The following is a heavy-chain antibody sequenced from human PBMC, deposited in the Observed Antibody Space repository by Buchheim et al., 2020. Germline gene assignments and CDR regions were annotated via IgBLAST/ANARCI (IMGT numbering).Heavy chain of an antibody. Sequence: EVQLVESGGGLVKPGGSLRLSCAASGFTFSNAWMNWVRQAPGKGLEWVGRIKSKTDGGTTDYAAPGKGRFTISKDDSKNTLYLQMNSLKTEDTAVYYCTTDYWAVTTDYYYYGMDVWGQGTT. CDR3: TTDYWAVTTDYYYYGMDV. V-gene: IGHV3-15*07. D-gene: IGHD4-17*01. CDR2: IKSKTDGGTT. CDR1: GFTFSNAW. J-gene: IGHJ6*02.